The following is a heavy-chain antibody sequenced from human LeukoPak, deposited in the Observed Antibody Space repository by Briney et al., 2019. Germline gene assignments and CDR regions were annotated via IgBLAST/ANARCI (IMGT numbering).Heavy chain of an antibody. J-gene: IGHJ5*02. CDR1: GFTFSNAR. CDR2: IQSKTDSGTT. Sequence: GGSLRLSCAASGFTFSNARMSWVRQAPGKGLEWVGRIQSKTDSGTTDYAAPVKGRFTISRDDSKNTLYLQMNSLKNDDTAVYYCTTELYCGGDCYPGAWGQGTLVTVSS. CDR3: TTELYCGGDCYPGA. D-gene: IGHD2-21*02. V-gene: IGHV3-15*01.